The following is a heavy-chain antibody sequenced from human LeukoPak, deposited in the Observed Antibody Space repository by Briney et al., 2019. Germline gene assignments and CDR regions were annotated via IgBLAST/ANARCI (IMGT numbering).Heavy chain of an antibody. CDR3: ARRPRIAAHKLDY. CDR2: INRSGCT. D-gene: IGHD6-25*01. J-gene: IGHJ4*02. V-gene: IGHV4-34*01. Sequence: PSEALSLTCAVYGGSFSGYYWSWIRQPPGKGLEWIGEINRSGCTNYNPSLKSRVTISVDTSKNQFSLKLSSVTAADTAVYYCARRPRIAAHKLDYWGQGTLVTVSS. CDR1: GGSFSGYY.